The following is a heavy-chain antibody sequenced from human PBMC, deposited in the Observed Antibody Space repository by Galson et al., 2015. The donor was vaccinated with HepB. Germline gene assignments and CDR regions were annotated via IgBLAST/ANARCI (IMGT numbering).Heavy chain of an antibody. V-gene: IGHV3-33*01. J-gene: IGHJ6*02. Sequence: SLRLSCAAAGFTFSSYGMHWVRQAPGKGLEWVAVIWYDGSNKYYADSVKGRFTISRDNSKNTLYLQMNSLRAEDTAVYYCARDLDIVVVISAMDVWGQGTTVTVSS. D-gene: IGHD3-22*01. CDR1: GFTFSSYG. CDR3: ARDLDIVVVISAMDV. CDR2: IWYDGSNK.